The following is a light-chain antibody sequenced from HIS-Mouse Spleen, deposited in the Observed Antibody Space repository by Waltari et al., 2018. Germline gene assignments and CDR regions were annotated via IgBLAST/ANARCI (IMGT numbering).Light chain of an antibody. J-gene: IGLJ2*01. CDR2: DVG. V-gene: IGLV2-14*03. CDR3: SSYTSSSTLVV. Sequence: QSALTQPASVSGSPGQSITISCTGTSSDVGGYNYVSWYQQHPGKAPKLMIYDVGNRPSWFSNRFSGSKSGNTDSLTISGLQAEDEADYYCSSYTSSSTLVVFGGGTKLTVL. CDR1: SSDVGGYNY.